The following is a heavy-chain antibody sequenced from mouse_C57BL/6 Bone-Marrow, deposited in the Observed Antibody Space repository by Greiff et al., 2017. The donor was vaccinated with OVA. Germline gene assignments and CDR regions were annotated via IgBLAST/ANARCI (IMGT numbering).Heavy chain of an antibody. CDR1: GYSITSDY. D-gene: IGHD1-1*01. V-gene: IGHV3-8*01. CDR3: ARLITTVVATRYFDV. Sequence: EVKVVESGPGLAKPSQTLSLTCSVTGYSITSDYWNWIRKFPGYKLEYMGYISYSGSTYYNPSLKSRISITRDTSKNQYYLQLNSVTTEDTATYYCARLITTVVATRYFDVWGTGTTVTVSS. J-gene: IGHJ1*03. CDR2: ISYSGST.